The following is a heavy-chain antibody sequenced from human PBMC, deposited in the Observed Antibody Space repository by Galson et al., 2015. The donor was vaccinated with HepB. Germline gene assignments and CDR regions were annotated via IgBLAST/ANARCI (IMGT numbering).Heavy chain of an antibody. CDR2: IKSKTDGGTT. CDR3: TTGPYDYVWGSYRYTAY. Sequence: SLRLSCAASGFTFSNAWMSWVRQAPGKGLEWVGRIKSKTDGGTTDYAAPVKGRFTISRDDSKNTLYLQMNSLKTEDTAVYYCTTGPYDYVWGSYRYTAYWGQGTLVTVSS. J-gene: IGHJ4*02. D-gene: IGHD3-16*02. CDR1: GFTFSNAW. V-gene: IGHV3-15*01.